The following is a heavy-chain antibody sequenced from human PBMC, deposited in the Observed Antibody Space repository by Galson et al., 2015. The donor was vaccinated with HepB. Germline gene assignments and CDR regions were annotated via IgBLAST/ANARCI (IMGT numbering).Heavy chain of an antibody. V-gene: IGHV1-69-2*01. J-gene: IGHJ3*02. CDR2: VDPEDGET. CDR3: ATPSEKVKDAFDI. D-gene: IGHD2-21*01. CDR1: GYTFTDYY. Sequence: VKVSCKVSGYTFTDYYMHWVQQAPGKGLEWMGLVDPEDGETIYAEKFQGRVTITADTSTDIAYMELSSLRSEDTAVYYCATPSEKVKDAFDIWGQGTMVTVSS.